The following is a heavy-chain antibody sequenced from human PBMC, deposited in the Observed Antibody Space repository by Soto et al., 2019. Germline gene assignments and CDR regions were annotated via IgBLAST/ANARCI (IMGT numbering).Heavy chain of an antibody. Sequence: QLQLQESGPGLVKPSETLSLTCTVSGGSISSSSYYWGWIRQPPGKGLEWIGSIYYSGSTYYNPSLKIRVTISVDTSKNQFSLKLSSVTAADTAVYYCARQAPQVPAAISWFDPWGQGTLVTVSS. CDR3: ARQAPQVPAAISWFDP. J-gene: IGHJ5*02. D-gene: IGHD2-2*02. V-gene: IGHV4-39*01. CDR2: IYYSGST. CDR1: GGSISSSSYY.